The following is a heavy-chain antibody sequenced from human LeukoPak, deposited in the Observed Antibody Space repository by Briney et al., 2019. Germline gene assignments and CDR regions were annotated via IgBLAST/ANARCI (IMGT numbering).Heavy chain of an antibody. J-gene: IGHJ6*02. Sequence: SETLSLICTVSGGSISSYYWSWIRQPPGKGLEWIGEINHSGSTNYNPSLKSRVTISVDTSKNQFSLKLSSVTAADTAVYYCARDSRQSLFYYYYYGTDVWGQGTTVTVSS. CDR2: INHSGST. D-gene: IGHD3-22*01. CDR1: GGSISSYY. V-gene: IGHV4-34*01. CDR3: ARDSRQSLFYYYYYGTDV.